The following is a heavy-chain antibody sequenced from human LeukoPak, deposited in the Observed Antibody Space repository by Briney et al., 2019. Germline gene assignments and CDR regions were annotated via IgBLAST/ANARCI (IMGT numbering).Heavy chain of an antibody. CDR2: IRYDGTNK. CDR3: EKDTYDSSGYYRRFDY. CDR1: GFTFSNYG. Sequence: GGSLRLSCAASGFTFSNYGMHWVRQAPGKGLEWVAFIRYDGTNKYYADSVKGRFTISRDNSKNTLYLQMNSLRAEDTAVYYCEKDTYDSSGYYRRFDYWGQGTLVTVSS. J-gene: IGHJ4*02. D-gene: IGHD3-22*01. V-gene: IGHV3-30*02.